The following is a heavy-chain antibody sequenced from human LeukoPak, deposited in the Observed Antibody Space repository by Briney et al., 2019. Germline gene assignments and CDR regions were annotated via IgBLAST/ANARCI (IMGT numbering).Heavy chain of an antibody. D-gene: IGHD3-9*01. CDR3: ARVSDILTGYYSSLGYYYGMDV. Sequence: GGSLRLSCAASGFTFSSYAMSWVRQAPGKGLEWVSSISSSSSYIYYADSVKGRFTISRDNAKNSLYLQMNSLRAEDTAVYYCARVSDILTGYYSSLGYYYGMDVWGQGTTVTVSS. V-gene: IGHV3-21*01. CDR2: ISSSSSYI. J-gene: IGHJ6*02. CDR1: GFTFSSYA.